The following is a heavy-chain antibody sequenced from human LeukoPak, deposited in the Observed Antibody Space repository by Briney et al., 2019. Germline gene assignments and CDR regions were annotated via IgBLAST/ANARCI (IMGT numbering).Heavy chain of an antibody. CDR1: GYTFTGYY. CDR3: ARDERYDSSGYPFDF. D-gene: IGHD3-22*01. Sequence: ASVKVSCKASGYTFTGYYMHRVRQAPGQGLEWMGWINPNSGGTNYAQKFQGRVTMTRDTSIITAYMELSRLSSDDTAVYYCARDERYDSSGYPFDFWGQGTLVTVSS. J-gene: IGHJ4*02. V-gene: IGHV1-2*02. CDR2: INPNSGGT.